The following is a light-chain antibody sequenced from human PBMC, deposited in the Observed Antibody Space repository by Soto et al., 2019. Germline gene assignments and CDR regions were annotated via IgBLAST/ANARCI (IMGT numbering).Light chain of an antibody. Sequence: EIXLTQSPATLSLSPGDRATLSCRASQSVTSSLAWFQQKPGQAPRLLIYDVSRRATAIPARFSGSGSGTDFTLTISSLEPEDFAVYYCQQRTTWPTFGGGTKVEIK. V-gene: IGKV3-11*01. J-gene: IGKJ4*01. CDR1: QSVTSS. CDR3: QQRTTWPT. CDR2: DVS.